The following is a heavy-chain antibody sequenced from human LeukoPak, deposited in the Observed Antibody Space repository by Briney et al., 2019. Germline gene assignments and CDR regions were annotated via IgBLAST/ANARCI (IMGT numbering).Heavy chain of an antibody. J-gene: IGHJ4*02. Sequence: GGSLRLSCAASGFTFSSYEMNWARQAPGKGLEWVSYISSSGSTIYYADSVKGRFTISGDNAKNSLYLQMNSLRAEDTAVYYCARQNSMVYCSGGSCPFDYWGQGTLVTVSS. CDR2: ISSSGSTI. V-gene: IGHV3-48*03. CDR1: GFTFSSYE. D-gene: IGHD2-15*01. CDR3: ARQNSMVYCSGGSCPFDY.